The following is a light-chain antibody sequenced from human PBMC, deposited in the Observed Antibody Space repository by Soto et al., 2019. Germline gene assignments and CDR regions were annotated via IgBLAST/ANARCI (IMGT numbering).Light chain of an antibody. J-gene: IGLJ2*01. Sequence: QSVLTQPASVSGSPGQSITISCTGSSSDVGGYNYVSWYQQHPGKAPKLLIYDVTKRPSGVSNRFSGSKSGNTASLTISGLQAEDEADYYCCSYTSSSTLLFGGGTKLTVL. CDR1: SSDVGGYNY. CDR3: CSYTSSSTLL. V-gene: IGLV2-14*03. CDR2: DVT.